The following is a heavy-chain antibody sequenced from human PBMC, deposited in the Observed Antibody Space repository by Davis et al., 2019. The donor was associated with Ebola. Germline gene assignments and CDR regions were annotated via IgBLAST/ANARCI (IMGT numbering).Heavy chain of an antibody. CDR2: IKQDGTEK. CDR3: ARVNHGY. CDR1: GFTFVDYC. Sequence: GESLKISCAVSGFTFVDYCMTWVRRAPGKGLEWVADIKQDGTEKHYVDSVKGRFTISRDNSKNTLYLQMNSLRAEDTAVYYCARVNHGYWGQGTLVTVSS. J-gene: IGHJ4*02. V-gene: IGHV3-7*01.